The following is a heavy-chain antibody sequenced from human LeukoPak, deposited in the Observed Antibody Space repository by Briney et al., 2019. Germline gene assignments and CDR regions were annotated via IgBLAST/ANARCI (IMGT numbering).Heavy chain of an antibody. J-gene: IGHJ4*02. D-gene: IGHD2-8*01. V-gene: IGHV1-2*02. CDR1: GYTFTGYY. CDR3: ARCDGLFQSLPFDY. Sequence: GASVKVSCKASGYTFTGYYMHWVRQAPGQGLEWMGWINPNSGGTNYAQKFQGRVTMTRDTSISTAYMELSRLRSDDTAVYYCARCDGLFQSLPFDYWGQGTLVTVSS. CDR2: INPNSGGT.